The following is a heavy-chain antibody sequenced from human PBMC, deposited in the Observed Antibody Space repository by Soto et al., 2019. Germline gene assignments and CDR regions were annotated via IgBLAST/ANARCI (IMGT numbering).Heavy chain of an antibody. CDR3: ARWRYGDY. Sequence: QVHLVQSGAEVKKPGASVKVSCQGSGYAFTTYGITWVRQAPGPGLEWMGWISAHNGNTNYAQKLQGRVTVTRDTSTSTAYMELRSLRYDDTAVYYCARWRYGDYWGQGALVTVSS. V-gene: IGHV1-18*01. CDR2: ISAHNGNT. CDR1: GYAFTTYG. D-gene: IGHD1-1*01. J-gene: IGHJ4*02.